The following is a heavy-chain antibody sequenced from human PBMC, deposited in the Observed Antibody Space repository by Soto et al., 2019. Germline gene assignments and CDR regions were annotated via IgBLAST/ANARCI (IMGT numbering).Heavy chain of an antibody. V-gene: IGHV3-53*01. D-gene: IGHD3-22*01. CDR2: IYSGGST. Sequence: GGSLRLSCAASGFTVSSNYMSWVRQAPGKGLEWVSVIYSGGSTYYADSVKGRFTISRDNSKNTLYLQMNSLRAEDTAVYYCARNNYDSGGGFDSWGQGTLVTVSS. J-gene: IGHJ4*02. CDR1: GFTVSSNY. CDR3: ARNNYDSGGGFDS.